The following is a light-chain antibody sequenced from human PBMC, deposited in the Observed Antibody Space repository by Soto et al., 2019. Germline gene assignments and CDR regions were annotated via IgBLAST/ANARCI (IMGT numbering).Light chain of an antibody. CDR1: SGHSSYI. J-gene: IGLJ2*01. CDR3: ETWDINTHVV. CDR2: LEGSGSF. Sequence: QLVLTQSSSASASLGSSVKLTCTLSSGHSSYIIAWHQQQPGKAPRYLMNLEGSGSFNKGSGVPDRFSGSSSGADRYLTISNLQFEDEADYYCETWDINTHVVFGGRTKLTVL. V-gene: IGLV4-60*02.